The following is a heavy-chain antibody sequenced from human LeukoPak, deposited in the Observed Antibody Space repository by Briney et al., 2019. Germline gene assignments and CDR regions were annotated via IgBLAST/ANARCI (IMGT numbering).Heavy chain of an antibody. D-gene: IGHD5-12*01. CDR2: IYPGNSDT. CDR3: ARQWRFDY. J-gene: IGHJ4*02. Sequence: GESLKISCKGFGYSFSTYWIGWVRQMPGKGLEWMGLIYPGNSDTRYSPSFQGQVTISADKSITTAYLQWSSLKASDTAIYYCARQWRFDYWGQGTLVTVSS. V-gene: IGHV5-51*01. CDR1: GYSFSTYW.